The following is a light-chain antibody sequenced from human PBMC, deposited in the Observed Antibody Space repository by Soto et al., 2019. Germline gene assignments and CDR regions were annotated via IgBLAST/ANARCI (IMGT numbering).Light chain of an antibody. J-gene: IGKJ2*01. V-gene: IGKV3-20*01. CDR2: DAF. CDR3: QHYGSSPPKYT. CDR1: QSVSSSS. Sequence: EIVLTQSPGTLSLPPGERATLSCRASQSVSSSSLAWYQHKPGQAPRLLIYDAFSRATDIPDRFSGRGSGTDFTLTISRLEPEDFAVYFCQHYGSSPPKYTFGQGTKLEI.